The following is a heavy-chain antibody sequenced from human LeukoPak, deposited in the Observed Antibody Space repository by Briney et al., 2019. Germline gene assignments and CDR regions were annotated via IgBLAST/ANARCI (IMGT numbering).Heavy chain of an antibody. CDR2: ISGSGGST. CDR1: GFTFSSYA. CDR3: AKDRRSGWYFDY. J-gene: IGHJ4*02. V-gene: IGHV3-23*01. D-gene: IGHD6-19*01. Sequence: GVSLRLSCAASGFTFSSYAMSWVRQAPGKGLEWVSAISGSGGSTYYADSVKGRFTISRDNSKNTLYLQMNSLRAEDTAVYYCAKDRRSGWYFDYWGQGTLVTVSS.